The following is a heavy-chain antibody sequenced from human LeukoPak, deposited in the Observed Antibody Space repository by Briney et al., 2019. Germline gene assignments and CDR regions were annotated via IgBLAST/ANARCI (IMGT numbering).Heavy chain of an antibody. CDR1: GFTFSSYA. CDR3: AKDLRNYYDSSGYKSPRYGYGMDV. Sequence: PGGSLRLSCAASGFTFSSYAMSWVRQAPGKGLEWVSAISGSGGSTYYADSVKGRFTISRDNSKNTLYLQMNSLRAEDTAVYYCAKDLRNYYDSSGYKSPRYGYGMDVWGQGTTVTVPS. J-gene: IGHJ6*02. CDR2: ISGSGGST. D-gene: IGHD3-22*01. V-gene: IGHV3-23*01.